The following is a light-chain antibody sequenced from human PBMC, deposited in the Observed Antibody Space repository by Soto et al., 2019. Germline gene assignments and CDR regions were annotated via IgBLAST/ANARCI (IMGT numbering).Light chain of an antibody. V-gene: IGKV1-39*01. CDR3: QQSYTTPHN. J-gene: IGKJ5*01. CDR1: QSISNS. Sequence: DIQLTQSPSSLSASVGDRVTITCRTSQSISNSFNWYQQKPGRAPKLLIYATSTLQSGVPSRFSGSGSEIDFTLTISSLQPEDFATYYCQQSYTTPHNFGQGTRLEMK. CDR2: ATS.